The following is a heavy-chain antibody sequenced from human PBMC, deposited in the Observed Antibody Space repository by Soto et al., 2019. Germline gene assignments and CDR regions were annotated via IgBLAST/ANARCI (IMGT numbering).Heavy chain of an antibody. CDR2: ISGSGGRS. CDR3: AKAYFVWSSEQPYYFDY. Sequence: EVQLLDSGGGLVQPGGSLRLSCAASGFTFSNYAMTWVRQGPGKGLEWVSGISGSGGRSYYADSVKGRFTISRDNSKSTLYLRMNSLRAEDTAVYYCAKAYFVWSSEQPYYFDYGGQGTLVTVSS. J-gene: IGHJ4*02. V-gene: IGHV3-23*01. D-gene: IGHD3-16*01. CDR1: GFTFSNYA.